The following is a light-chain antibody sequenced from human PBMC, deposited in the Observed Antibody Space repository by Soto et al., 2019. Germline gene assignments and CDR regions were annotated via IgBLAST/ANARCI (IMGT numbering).Light chain of an antibody. CDR1: QSFTDW. CDR2: DAS. V-gene: IGKV1-5*01. J-gene: IGKJ1*01. Sequence: DIQMTQSPSTLSASVGDRVTIAYRASQSFTDWLAWYQQKPGKAPKLLIYDASTLESGVPSRFSGSGSGTEFTLTISSLQPDDFATYYCQQYNDYLWTFGQGTKVDI. CDR3: QQYNDYLWT.